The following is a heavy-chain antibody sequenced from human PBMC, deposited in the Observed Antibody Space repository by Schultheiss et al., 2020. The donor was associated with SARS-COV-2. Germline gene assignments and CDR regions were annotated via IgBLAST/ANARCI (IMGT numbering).Heavy chain of an antibody. CDR3: ARDRYYYYGMDV. J-gene: IGHJ6*02. Sequence: SETLSLTCAVSGYSISSGYYWGWIRQPPGKGLEWIGEINHSGSTNYNPSLKSRVTISVDTSKNQLSLKLSSVTAADTAVYYCARDRYYYYGMDVWGQGTTVTVSS. CDR2: INHSGST. V-gene: IGHV4-38-2*02. CDR1: GYSISSGYY.